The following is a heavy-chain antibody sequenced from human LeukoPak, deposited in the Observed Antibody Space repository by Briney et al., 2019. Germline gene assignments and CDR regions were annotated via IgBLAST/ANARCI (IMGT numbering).Heavy chain of an antibody. CDR3: ARVVPAAMMPGDAFDI. Sequence: GGSLGLSCAASGFTFSSYGMHWVRQAPGKGLEWVAVIWYDGSNKYYADSVKGRFTISRDNSKNTLYLQMNSLRAEDTAVYYCARVVPAAMMPGDAFDIWGQGTMVTVSS. CDR1: GFTFSSYG. D-gene: IGHD2-2*01. CDR2: IWYDGSNK. V-gene: IGHV3-33*01. J-gene: IGHJ3*02.